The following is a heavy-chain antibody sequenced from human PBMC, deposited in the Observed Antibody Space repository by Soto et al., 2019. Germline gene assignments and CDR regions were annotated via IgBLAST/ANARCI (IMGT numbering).Heavy chain of an antibody. D-gene: IGHD2-2*01. CDR3: ARLHCNSPNCVPLDP. CDR1: GGSISSVSYY. Sequence: QLQLQESGPGLVKPSETLSLTCSVSGGSISSVSYYWGWIRQPPGKGLEWIGSIYYSGSAYYSPSLKSRVTMSVDPSKNQLSLGLRSVTAADTAVYYCARLHCNSPNCVPLDPWGQGTLVTVSS. V-gene: IGHV4-39*01. CDR2: IYYSGSA. J-gene: IGHJ5*02.